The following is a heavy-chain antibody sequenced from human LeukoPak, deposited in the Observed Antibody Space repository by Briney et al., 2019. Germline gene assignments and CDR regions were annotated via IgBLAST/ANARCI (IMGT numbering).Heavy chain of an antibody. CDR3: ARVVVVAGPRNDYFDF. J-gene: IGHJ4*02. CDR2: IYSSGRT. CDR1: SMSSSGYY. D-gene: IGHD6-19*01. V-gene: IGHV4-39*07. Sequence: PSETRSLTCTVGSMSSSGYYWGWIRQPPGRGLEWIGNIYSSGRTYYNPSLKSRVTISVDTSKNQFSLMLRSVTAADTALYYCARVVVVAGPRNDYFDFWGQGTLVTVSS.